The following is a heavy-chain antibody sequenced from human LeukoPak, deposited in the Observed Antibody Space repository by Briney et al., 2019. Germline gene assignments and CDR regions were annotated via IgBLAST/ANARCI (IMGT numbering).Heavy chain of an antibody. Sequence: GGSLRLSCAASGFTFSSFAMIWVRQAPGKGLEWVSPISGSGGSTYYADSVKGRFTISRDNSKNTLYLQMNSLRAEDTAVYYCAKSRGFTVTTLLYYFDYWGQGTLVTASS. CDR3: AKSRGFTVTTLLYYFDY. CDR1: GFTFSSFA. V-gene: IGHV3-23*01. D-gene: IGHD4-17*01. CDR2: ISGSGGST. J-gene: IGHJ4*02.